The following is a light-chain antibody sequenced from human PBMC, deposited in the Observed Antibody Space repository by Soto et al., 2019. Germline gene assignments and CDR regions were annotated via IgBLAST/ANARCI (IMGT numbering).Light chain of an antibody. CDR2: DDS. CDR1: SIGSKS. Sequence: SYELTQPPSVSVAPGQTARIPCGGDSIGSKSVHWYQQKPGRAPVLVVFDDSDRPSGIPERFSGSNSGNTATLTISRVEAGDEADYFCQVWDSGSDHPVFGTGTKLTVL. V-gene: IGLV3-21*02. CDR3: QVWDSGSDHPV. J-gene: IGLJ1*01.